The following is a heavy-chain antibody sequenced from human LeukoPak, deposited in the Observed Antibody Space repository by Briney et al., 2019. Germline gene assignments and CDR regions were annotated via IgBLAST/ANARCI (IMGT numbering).Heavy chain of an antibody. CDR3: AKPYSSAWYSPLDY. J-gene: IGHJ4*02. CDR1: GFTFSRSA. Sequence: GGSLRLSCAASGFTFSRSAMTWVRQGPGTGLEFVASIIYSGGATYYADSVKGRFTISRDNSKNTLYLQMNSLRGEDTAVYYCAKPYSSAWYSPLDYWGQGTLVTVSS. CDR2: IIYSGGAT. V-gene: IGHV3-23*01. D-gene: IGHD6-19*01.